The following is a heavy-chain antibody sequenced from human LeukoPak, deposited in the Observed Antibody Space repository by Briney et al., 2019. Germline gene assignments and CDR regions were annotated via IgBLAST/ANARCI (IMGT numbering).Heavy chain of an antibody. J-gene: IGHJ5*02. CDR2: INPSGGST. CDR3: ASEAGTAAAGTSWFDP. D-gene: IGHD6-13*01. V-gene: IGHV1-46*01. CDR1: GYTFTSYY. Sequence: ASVKVSCKASGYTFTSYYMHWVRQAPGQGLEWMGIINPSGGSTSYAQKFQGRVTMTRDTSTSTVYMELSSLRSEDTAVYYCASEAGTAAAGTSWFDPWGQGTLVTVSS.